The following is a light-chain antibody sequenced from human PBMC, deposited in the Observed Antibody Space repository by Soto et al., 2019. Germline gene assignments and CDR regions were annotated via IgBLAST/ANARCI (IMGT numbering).Light chain of an antibody. CDR2: SNN. V-gene: IGLV1-44*01. CDR3: AAWDDGLNAWV. J-gene: IGLJ3*02. Sequence: QSVLTQPPSASGTPGQRVTVSCSGSSSNIGRNIVNWYQQLPGTAPKLLIYSNNQRPSGVPDRFSGSKSGTSASLAISGLQSEDEADYYCAAWDDGLNAWVFGGGTKVTVL. CDR1: SSNIGRNI.